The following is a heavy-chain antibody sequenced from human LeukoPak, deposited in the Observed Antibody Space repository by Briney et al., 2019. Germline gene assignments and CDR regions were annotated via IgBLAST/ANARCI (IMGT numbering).Heavy chain of an antibody. J-gene: IGHJ4*02. Sequence: GGSLRLSCAASGFTFSSYAMHWVRQAPGKGLEYVSAISSNGGSTYYANSVKGRFTIFRDNSKNTLYLQMGSLRAEDMAVYYCARGSKGMIMDFDYWGQGTLVTVSS. D-gene: IGHD2-8*01. CDR1: GFTFSSYA. CDR2: ISSNGGST. V-gene: IGHV3-64*01. CDR3: ARGSKGMIMDFDY.